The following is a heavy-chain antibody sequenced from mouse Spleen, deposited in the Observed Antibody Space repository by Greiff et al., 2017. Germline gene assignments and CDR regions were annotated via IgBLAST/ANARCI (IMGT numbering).Heavy chain of an antibody. Sequence: QVTLNVSGPGILQSSQTLSLTCSFSGFSLSTSGMGVSWIRQPSGKGLEWLAHIYWDDDKRYNPSLKSRLTISKDTSRNQVFLKITSVDTADTATYYCARKDFYWYFDVWGAGTTVTVSS. V-gene: IGHV8-12*01. CDR1: GFSLSTSGMG. CDR3: ARKDFYWYFDV. J-gene: IGHJ1*01. CDR2: IYWDDDK.